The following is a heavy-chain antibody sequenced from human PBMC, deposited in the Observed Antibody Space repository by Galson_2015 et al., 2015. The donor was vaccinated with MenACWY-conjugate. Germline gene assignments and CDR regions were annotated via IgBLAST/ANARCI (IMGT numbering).Heavy chain of an antibody. CDR3: ARHGPSWGYYFDY. V-gene: IGHV4-59*08. CDR1: GGSISRSY. D-gene: IGHD7-27*01. Sequence: ETLSLTCTVSGGSISRSYWSWIRQPPGKGLEWIGYIYYSGNTHYNPSLKSRVAISVDTSKNQFSLKLSSVTAADTAVFYCARHGPSWGYYFDYWGQGTLVTVSS. CDR2: IYYSGNT. J-gene: IGHJ4*02.